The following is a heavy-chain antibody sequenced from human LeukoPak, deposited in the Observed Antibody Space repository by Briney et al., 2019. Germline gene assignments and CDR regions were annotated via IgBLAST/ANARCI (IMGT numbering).Heavy chain of an antibody. CDR3: ARDAGALYSSSWFSWFDP. V-gene: IGHV4-61*02. J-gene: IGHJ5*02. Sequence: SETLSLTCTVSGGSISSSSYYWSWIRQPAGKGPEWIGRIYTSGSTNYNPSLKSRVTMSVDTSKNQFSLKLSSVTAADTAVYYCARDAGALYSSSWFSWFDPWGQGTLVTVSS. D-gene: IGHD6-13*01. CDR1: GGSISSSSYY. CDR2: IYTSGST.